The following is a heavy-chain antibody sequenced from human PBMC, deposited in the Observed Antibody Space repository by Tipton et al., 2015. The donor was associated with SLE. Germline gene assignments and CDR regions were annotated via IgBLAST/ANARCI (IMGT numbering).Heavy chain of an antibody. J-gene: IGHJ4*02. CDR3: ARGGDFDF. D-gene: IGHD3-16*01. V-gene: IGHV1-18*01. Sequence: KLQGRVTMTTDTSTSTAYMELRSLNSEDTAVYYCARGGDFDFWGQGTLVTVSS.